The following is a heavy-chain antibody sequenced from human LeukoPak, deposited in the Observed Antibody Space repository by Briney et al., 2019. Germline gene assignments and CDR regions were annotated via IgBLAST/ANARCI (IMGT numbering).Heavy chain of an antibody. V-gene: IGHV3-7*03. J-gene: IGHJ4*02. D-gene: IGHD3-10*01. CDR3: AREEVLWFGELFYDY. Sequence: PGGSLRLSCAASGFTFSSYWMSWVRQAPGKGLEWVANIKQDGSEKYYVDSVKGRFTISRDNAKNSLYLQMNSLGAEDTAVYYCAREEVLWFGELFYDYWGQGTLVTVSS. CDR1: GFTFSSYW. CDR2: IKQDGSEK.